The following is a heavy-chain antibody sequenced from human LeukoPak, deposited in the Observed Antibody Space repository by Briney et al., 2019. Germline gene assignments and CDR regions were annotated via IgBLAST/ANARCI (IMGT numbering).Heavy chain of an antibody. D-gene: IGHD1-26*01. J-gene: IGHJ4*02. CDR1: GFAFSSYT. V-gene: IGHV3-23*01. Sequence: EGSLRLSCAASGFAFSSYTMTWVRQAPGKGLEWVSGISGSGGNTYHADSVKGRFTISRDNSKNTLFLQMNSLRAEDTAVYYCATKTSGSYGYFDYWGQGTLVTVPS. CDR3: ATKTSGSYGYFDY. CDR2: ISGSGGNT.